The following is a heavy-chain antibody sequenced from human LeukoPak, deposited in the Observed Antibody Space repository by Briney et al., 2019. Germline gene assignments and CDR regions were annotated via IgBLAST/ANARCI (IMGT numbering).Heavy chain of an antibody. J-gene: IGHJ6*03. CDR1: GYTFTGYY. CDR3: ATVGSGSYARGDYYMDV. Sequence: GASVKVSCKASGYTFTGYYMHWVRQAPGQGLEWMGGFDPEDGETIYAQKFQGRVTMTEDTSTDTAYMELSSLRSEDTAVYYCATVGSGSYARGDYYMDVWGKGTTVTVSS. V-gene: IGHV1-24*01. D-gene: IGHD1-26*01. CDR2: FDPEDGET.